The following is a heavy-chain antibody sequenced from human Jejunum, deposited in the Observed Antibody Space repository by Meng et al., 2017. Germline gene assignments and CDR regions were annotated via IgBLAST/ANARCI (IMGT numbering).Heavy chain of an antibody. CDR2: ISTDGSYA. Sequence: EGCLVVAGGGLVKPGGSLRLSWAASGFTFSTYWMHWVRQAPGKGLVWVSRISTDGSYATYADSVKGRFTISRDNAKNTLYLQMNSLRAEDTAVYYCARAVSENYFRADYWGQGTLVTVSS. CDR1: GFTFSTYW. V-gene: IGHV3-74*02. CDR3: ARAVSENYFRADY. J-gene: IGHJ4*02. D-gene: IGHD1-26*01.